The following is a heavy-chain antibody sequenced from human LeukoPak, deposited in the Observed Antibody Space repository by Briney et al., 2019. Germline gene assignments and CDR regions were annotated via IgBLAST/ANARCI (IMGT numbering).Heavy chain of an antibody. CDR3: ARGDYYGSGSYWYYFDY. Sequence: GGSLRLSCAASGFTFSTYTMHWVRQAPGKGLEWVAVISYDGSLKYYADSVKGRFTISRDNSKNTVFLQMNSLRAEDTAVYYGARGDYYGSGSYWYYFDYWGQGTLVTVSS. CDR2: ISYDGSLK. D-gene: IGHD3-10*01. J-gene: IGHJ4*02. CDR1: GFTFSTYT. V-gene: IGHV3-30*04.